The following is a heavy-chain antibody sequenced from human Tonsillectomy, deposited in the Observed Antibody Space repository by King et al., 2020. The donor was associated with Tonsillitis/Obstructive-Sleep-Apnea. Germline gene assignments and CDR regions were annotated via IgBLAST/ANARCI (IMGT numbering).Heavy chain of an antibody. CDR1: GFTFSSYA. D-gene: IGHD3-10*01. Sequence: EVQLVESGGGLVQPGGSLRLSCAASGFTFSSYAMSWVRQAPGKGLEWVPAISVSGGSTYYADSVRGRFTISRDNSKNTLYLQMNSLRAEDTAVYYCAKGSITMVRGVIIKPSNYFDYWGQGTLVTVSS. CDR3: AKGSITMVRGVIIKPSNYFDY. CDR2: ISVSGGST. J-gene: IGHJ4*02. V-gene: IGHV3-23*04.